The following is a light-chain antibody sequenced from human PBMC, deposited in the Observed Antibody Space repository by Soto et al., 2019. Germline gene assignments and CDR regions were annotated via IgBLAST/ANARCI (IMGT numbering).Light chain of an antibody. Sequence: EIVLTQSPGTLSLSPGERATLSCRARQSVSSSYLAWYQQKPGQAPRLLIYGASSRATGIPDRFSGSGSGTDFTLTISRLEPEDFAVYYCQSRTFGQGTKLEIK. CDR2: GAS. V-gene: IGKV3-20*01. J-gene: IGKJ2*01. CDR3: QSRT. CDR1: QSVSSSY.